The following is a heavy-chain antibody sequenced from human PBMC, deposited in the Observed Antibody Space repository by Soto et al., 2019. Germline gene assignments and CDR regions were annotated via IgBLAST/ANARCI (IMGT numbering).Heavy chain of an antibody. CDR2: ISGSGGST. V-gene: IGHV3-23*01. CDR1: GFTFSSYA. Sequence: GGSLRLSCAASGFTFSSYAMSWVRQAPGKGLEWVSAISGSGGSTYYADSVKGRFTISRDNSKNTLYLQMNSLRAEDTAVYYCAKDWVDIVVVPAAMWGGWFDPWGQGTLVTVSS. CDR3: AKDWVDIVVVPAAMWGGWFDP. D-gene: IGHD2-2*01. J-gene: IGHJ5*02.